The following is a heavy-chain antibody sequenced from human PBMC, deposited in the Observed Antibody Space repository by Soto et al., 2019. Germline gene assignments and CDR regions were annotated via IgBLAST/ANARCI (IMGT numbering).Heavy chain of an antibody. D-gene: IGHD5-18*01. CDR3: ARHPHGKRGYSYGYYMDV. Sequence: SETLSLTCAVYGGSFSGYYWSWIRQPPGKGLEWIGEINHSGSTNYNPSLKSRVTISVDTSKNQFSLKLSSVTAADTAVYYCARHPHGKRGYSYGYYMDVWGKGTTVTVSS. V-gene: IGHV4-34*01. CDR2: INHSGST. CDR1: GGSFSGYY. J-gene: IGHJ6*03.